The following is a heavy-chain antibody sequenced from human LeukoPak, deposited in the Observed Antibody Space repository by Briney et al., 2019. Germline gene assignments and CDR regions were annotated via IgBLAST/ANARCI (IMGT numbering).Heavy chain of an antibody. CDR1: GGTFSSYA. CDR3: ARVLFSSGWYRDLGKMAGDY. J-gene: IGHJ4*02. D-gene: IGHD6-19*01. V-gene: IGHV1-18*01. CDR2: ISAYNGNT. Sequence: ASVKVSCKASGGTFSSYAISWVRQAPGQGLEWMGWISAYNGNTNYAQKLQGRVTMTTDTSTSTAYMELRSLRSDDTAVYYCARVLFSSGWYRDLGKMAGDYWGQGTLVTVSS.